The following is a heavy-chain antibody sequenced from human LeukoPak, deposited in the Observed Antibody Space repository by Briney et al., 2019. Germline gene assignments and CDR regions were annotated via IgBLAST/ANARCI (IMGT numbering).Heavy chain of an antibody. CDR3: AKNYYDSSGYIAEYFQH. Sequence: GGSLRLSCAASGFTFSSYGMSWVRQAPGKGLEWVSAVSGSGGSTYYADSVKGRFTISRDNSKNTLYLQMNSLRAEDTAVYYCAKNYYDSSGYIAEYFQHWGQGTLVTVSS. CDR1: GFTFSSYG. D-gene: IGHD3-22*01. CDR2: VSGSGGST. V-gene: IGHV3-23*01. J-gene: IGHJ1*01.